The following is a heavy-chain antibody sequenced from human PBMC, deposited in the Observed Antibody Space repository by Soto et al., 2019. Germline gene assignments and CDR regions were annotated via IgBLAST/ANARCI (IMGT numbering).Heavy chain of an antibody. CDR2: INHSGST. V-gene: IGHV4-34*01. Sequence: NPSETLSLTCAVYGGSFSGYYWSWIRQPPGKGLEWIGEINHSGSTNYNPSLKSRVTISVDTSKNQFSLKLSSVTAADTAVYYCARQYYYGSGGYYYYYYGMDVWGQGTTVTVSS. J-gene: IGHJ6*02. CDR3: ARQYYYGSGGYYYYYYGMDV. CDR1: GGSFSGYY. D-gene: IGHD3-10*01.